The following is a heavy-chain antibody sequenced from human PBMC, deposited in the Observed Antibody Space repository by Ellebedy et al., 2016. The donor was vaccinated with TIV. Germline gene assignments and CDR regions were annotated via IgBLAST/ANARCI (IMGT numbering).Heavy chain of an antibody. CDR3: AGSSDYYYFQH. V-gene: IGHV4-39*07. J-gene: IGHJ1*01. D-gene: IGHD3-22*01. CDR1: GGSISSSSYY. Sequence: SETLSLXCTVSGGSISSSSYYWGWIRQPPGKGLEWIGSVYYSGSAYYNPSLKSRVTISVGTSKKQFSLKLSSVTAADTAVYYCAGSSDYYYFQHWGQGTLVTVSS. CDR2: VYYSGSA.